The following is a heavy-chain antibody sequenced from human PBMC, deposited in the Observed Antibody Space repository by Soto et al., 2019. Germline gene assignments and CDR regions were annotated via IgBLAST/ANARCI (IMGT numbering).Heavy chain of an antibody. CDR3: ARDTETLGPRRNDALDI. D-gene: IGHD3-3*02. Sequence: ASVKVSCKAAGYTFSAYTMNWVRQAPGQSLEWMGWINVGSGNTRYSQNFQGRVSITRDTSASTLYMELTGLTSEDTAMYYCARDTETLGPRRNDALDIWGQGTMVTVSS. J-gene: IGHJ3*02. CDR1: GYTFSAYT. V-gene: IGHV1-3*01. CDR2: INVGSGNT.